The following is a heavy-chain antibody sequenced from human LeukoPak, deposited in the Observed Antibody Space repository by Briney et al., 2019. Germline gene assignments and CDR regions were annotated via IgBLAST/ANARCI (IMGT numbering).Heavy chain of an antibody. CDR1: GYTFTSYG. V-gene: IGHV1-18*01. CDR3: ARGGDSSGLNRFAY. D-gene: IGHD3-22*01. CDR2: ISTDNGNT. Sequence: GASVKVSCKASGYTFTSYGISWVRQAPGQGREWMGWISTDNGNTNYAQKLQGRVTMTRDTSTSTAYMELRSLRSDDTAVYYCARGGDSSGLNRFAYWGQGTLVTVSS. J-gene: IGHJ4*02.